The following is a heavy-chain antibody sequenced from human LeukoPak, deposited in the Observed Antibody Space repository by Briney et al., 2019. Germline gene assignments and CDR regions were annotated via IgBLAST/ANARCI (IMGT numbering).Heavy chain of an antibody. CDR2: ISTTSESV. V-gene: IGHV3-48*01. D-gene: IGHD5-24*01. Sequence: GGSLRLSCTGSGFTFSDYTMDWVRQAPGKGLEWVSYISTTSESVYYADSVKGRFTISRDNAKNSLFLQLNSLRAEDTAVYYCAKGISADGYNFERGADYWGQGSQVSVSS. J-gene: IGHJ4*02. CDR1: GFTFSDYT. CDR3: AKGISADGYNFERGADY.